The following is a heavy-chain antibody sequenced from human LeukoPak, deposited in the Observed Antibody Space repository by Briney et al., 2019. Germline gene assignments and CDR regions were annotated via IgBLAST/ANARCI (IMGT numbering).Heavy chain of an antibody. D-gene: IGHD4-11*01. J-gene: IGHJ4*02. Sequence: GGSLRLSCAASGFTFSSYDMHWVRQATGKGLEWVSAIGTAGDTYYPGSVKGRFTISRDNSKNTLYLQMNSLGAEDTAIYYCAKDLRGGYSNYFDYWGRGTLVTVSP. CDR3: AKDLRGGYSNYFDY. CDR2: IGTAGDT. CDR1: GFTFSSYD. V-gene: IGHV3-13*01.